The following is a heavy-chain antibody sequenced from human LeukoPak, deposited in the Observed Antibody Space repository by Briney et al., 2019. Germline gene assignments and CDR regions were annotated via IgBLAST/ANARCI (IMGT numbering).Heavy chain of an antibody. D-gene: IGHD2-2*02. V-gene: IGHV3-30*02. CDR2: IRYDGSNK. J-gene: IGHJ6*03. Sequence: GGSLRLSCAASGFTFSSYGMHWVRQAPGKGLEWVAFIRYDGSNKYYADCVKGRFTISRDNSKNTLYLQMNSLRAEDTAVYYCAKDPRVPAAILGLYYYYYYYMDVWGKGTTVTVSS. CDR1: GFTFSSYG. CDR3: AKDPRVPAAILGLYYYYYYYMDV.